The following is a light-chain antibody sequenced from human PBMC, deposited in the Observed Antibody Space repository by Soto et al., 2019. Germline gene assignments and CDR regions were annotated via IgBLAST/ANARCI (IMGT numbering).Light chain of an antibody. CDR1: SSNIGNNY. CDR2: DNN. V-gene: IGLV1-51*01. Sequence: QSVLTQPPSVSAAPGQKVTISCSGSSSNIGNNYVSWYQQLPGTAPKLLIYDNNKRPSGIPDRFSGSTSGASATLGITGLQPGEEADYYCGPGDSSRSAGRVFGGGTKLTVL. J-gene: IGLJ2*01. CDR3: GPGDSSRSAGRV.